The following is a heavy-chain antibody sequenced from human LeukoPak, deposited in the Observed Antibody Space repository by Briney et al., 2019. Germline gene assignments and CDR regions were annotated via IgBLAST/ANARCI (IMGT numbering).Heavy chain of an antibody. J-gene: IGHJ4*02. CDR1: GFTFSSYS. CDR3: ATSYSSGWQGEVFDY. CDR2: ISSSSSYI. V-gene: IGHV3-21*01. Sequence: GGSLRLSCAASGFTFSSYSMNWVRQAPGKGLEWVSSISSSSSYIYYADSVKGRFTISRDNAKNSLYLQMNSLRAEDTAVYYCATSYSSGWQGEVFDYWGQGTLVTVSS. D-gene: IGHD6-19*01.